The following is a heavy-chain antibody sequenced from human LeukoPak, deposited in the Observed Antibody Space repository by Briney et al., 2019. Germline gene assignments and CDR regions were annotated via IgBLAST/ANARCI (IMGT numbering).Heavy chain of an antibody. CDR2: ISGSGGST. CDR1: GFTFSSYG. J-gene: IGHJ4*02. V-gene: IGHV3-23*01. D-gene: IGHD4-17*01. Sequence: GGSLRLSCAASGFTFSSYGMSWVRQAPGKGLEWVSAISGSGGSTYYADSVKGRFTISRDNSKNTLYLQMSSLRAEDTAVYYCARRGGTTVTTFYYFDYWGQGTLVTVSS. CDR3: ARRGGTTVTTFYYFDY.